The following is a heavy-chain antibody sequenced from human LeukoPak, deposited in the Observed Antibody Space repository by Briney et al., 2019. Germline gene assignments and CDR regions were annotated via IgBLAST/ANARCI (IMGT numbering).Heavy chain of an antibody. CDR1: GYTFTASY. V-gene: IGHV1-2*02. D-gene: IGHD2-15*01. CDR2: INPNSGAT. CDR3: ARDSRGFSVDP. J-gene: IGHJ5*02. Sequence: ASVKVSCKASGYTFTASYMHWVRQAPGQGLEWMGWINPNSGATNYAQKFQGRVTMTRYTSISTAYMELSSLRSDDTAVYYCARDSRGFSVDPWGQGTLVTVSS.